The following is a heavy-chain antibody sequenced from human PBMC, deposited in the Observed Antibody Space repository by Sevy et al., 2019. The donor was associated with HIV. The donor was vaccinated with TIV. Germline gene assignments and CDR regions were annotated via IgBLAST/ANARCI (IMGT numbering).Heavy chain of an antibody. CDR1: GYTFTSYG. CDR2: ISAYNGNT. Sequence: ASVKVSCKASGYTFTSYGISWVRQAPGQGLEWVGWISAYNGNTNYAQKLQGRVTMTTDTSTSTAYMELRSLRSDDTAVYYCASEADIVATYYYYGMDVGGQGTTVTVSS. V-gene: IGHV1-18*01. J-gene: IGHJ6*02. CDR3: ASEADIVATYYYYGMDV. D-gene: IGHD5-12*01.